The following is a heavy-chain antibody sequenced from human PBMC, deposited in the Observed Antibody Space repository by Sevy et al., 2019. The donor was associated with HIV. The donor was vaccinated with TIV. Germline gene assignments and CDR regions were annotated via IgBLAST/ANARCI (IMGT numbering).Heavy chain of an antibody. J-gene: IGHJ4*02. CDR3: ESHYYDSTGYYYPLEY. Sequence: GGSLRLSCTASGFTFSSYAMYWVRQAPGKGLEWVAVISIDGNNKDYGDSGKGRFTISRDNSKNTLYLQMNSLRPEDTAMYYCESHYYDSTGYYYPLEYWGQGTLVTVSS. D-gene: IGHD3-22*01. V-gene: IGHV3-30*04. CDR1: GFTFSSYA. CDR2: ISIDGNNK.